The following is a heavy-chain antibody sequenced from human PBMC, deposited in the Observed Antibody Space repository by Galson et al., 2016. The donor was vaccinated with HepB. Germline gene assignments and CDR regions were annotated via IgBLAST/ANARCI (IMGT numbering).Heavy chain of an antibody. CDR1: GFTFTNYA. CDR3: AKLPSRYYGSGAGYGMDI. J-gene: IGHJ6*02. D-gene: IGHD3-10*01. Sequence: SLRLSCAASGFTFTNYAMTWVRQAPGKGLQWVSGISGSINATYYADSVTGRFIISRDGSKNTLYLQMHSLRPEDTALYYCAKLPSRYYGSGAGYGMDIWGQGTTVTVSS. CDR2: ISGSINAT. V-gene: IGHV3-23*01.